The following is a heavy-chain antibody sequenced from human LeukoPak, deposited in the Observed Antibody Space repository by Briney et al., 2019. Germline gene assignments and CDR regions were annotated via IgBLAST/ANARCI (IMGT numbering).Heavy chain of an antibody. CDR1: GYTFTSCD. Sequence: ASVKVSCKASGYTFTSCDINWVRQATGQGLEWMGWMNPNSGNTGYAQKFQGRVTMTRNTSISTAYMELSSLRSEDTAVYYCARGAKGYYYYGMDVWGQGTTVTVSS. V-gene: IGHV1-8*01. J-gene: IGHJ6*02. CDR2: MNPNSGNT. CDR3: ARGAKGYYYYGMDV.